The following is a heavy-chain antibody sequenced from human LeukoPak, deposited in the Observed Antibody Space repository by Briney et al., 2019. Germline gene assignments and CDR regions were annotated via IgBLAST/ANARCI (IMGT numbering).Heavy chain of an antibody. Sequence: PSETLSLTCTVSGGSISGYYWNWIRQPPGKGLEWIGYFYYSGSGSANYNPSLKSRLTISGDTSKNQFSLKLRSVTAADPDVYYCARSPGLEARGMRWFFDLWGRGTLVTVSS. V-gene: IGHV4-59*01. J-gene: IGHJ2*01. CDR3: ARSPGLEARGMRWFFDL. CDR2: FYYSGSGSA. CDR1: GGSISGYY. D-gene: IGHD6-13*01.